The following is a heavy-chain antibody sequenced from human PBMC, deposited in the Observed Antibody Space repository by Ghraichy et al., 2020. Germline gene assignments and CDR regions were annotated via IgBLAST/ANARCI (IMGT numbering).Heavy chain of an antibody. D-gene: IGHD2-15*01. J-gene: IGHJ5*02. CDR2: IGASGGGT. CDR1: GFTFSNYV. Sequence: GGSLRLSCAASGFTFSNYVMNWVRQAPGKGLEWVSTIGASGGGTYYADSVKGRFTISRDNSKNTLYLQMDSLRAEDAAVYYCAKAWGYFSGGTCRSYNWFDPWGQGTRVTVPP. V-gene: IGHV3-23*01. CDR3: AKAWGYFSGGTCRSYNWFDP.